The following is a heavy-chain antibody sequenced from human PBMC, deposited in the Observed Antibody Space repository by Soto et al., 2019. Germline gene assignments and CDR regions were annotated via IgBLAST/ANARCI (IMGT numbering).Heavy chain of an antibody. V-gene: IGHV3-21*01. Sequence: GGSLRLSCAASGITFSSYSMNWVRQAPGKGLEWVSSISSSSSYIYYADSVKGRFTISRDNAKNSLYLQMNSLGAEDTAVYYCAKGQGDYDFWSGYWLDGYYYYYYMDVWGKGTTVTVSS. CDR2: ISSSSSYI. D-gene: IGHD3-3*01. J-gene: IGHJ6*03. CDR1: GITFSSYS. CDR3: AKGQGDYDFWSGYWLDGYYYYYYMDV.